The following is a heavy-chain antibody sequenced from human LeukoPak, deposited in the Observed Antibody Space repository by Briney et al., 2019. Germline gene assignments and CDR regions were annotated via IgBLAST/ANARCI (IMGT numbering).Heavy chain of an antibody. CDR3: ARLGYYYDSSAKGAFDY. D-gene: IGHD3-22*01. V-gene: IGHV3-21*01. CDR1: GFTFSSYS. CDR2: ISSSSSYI. Sequence: TAGGSLRLSCAASGFTFSSYSMNWVRQAPGKGLEWVSSISSSSSYIYYADSVRGRFTISRDNAKNSLYLQMNSLRAEDTAVYYCARLGYYYDSSAKGAFDYWGQGTLVTVSS. J-gene: IGHJ4*02.